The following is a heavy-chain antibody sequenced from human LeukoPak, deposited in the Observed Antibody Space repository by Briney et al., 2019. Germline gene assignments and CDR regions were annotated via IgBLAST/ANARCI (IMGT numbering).Heavy chain of an antibody. CDR1: GFTFSSYE. J-gene: IGHJ4*02. Sequence: GGSLRLSCAASGFTFSSYEMNWVRQAPGKGLEWVSYISSSGSTIYYADSVKGRFTISRDNAKNSLYLQMNSLRAEATAVYYCARTLTIFGVVIPFDYWGQGTLVTVSS. CDR3: ARTLTIFGVVIPFDY. V-gene: IGHV3-48*03. D-gene: IGHD3-3*01. CDR2: ISSSGSTI.